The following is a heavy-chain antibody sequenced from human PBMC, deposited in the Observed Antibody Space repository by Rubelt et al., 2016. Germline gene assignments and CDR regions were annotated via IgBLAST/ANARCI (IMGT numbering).Heavy chain of an antibody. V-gene: IGHV5-10-1*03. CDR3: ARIPGSGSSEINWFDP. CDR1: GYSFTSYW. J-gene: IGHJ5*02. CDR2: IDPSDSYT. D-gene: IGHD3-10*01. Sequence: EVQLVQSGAEVKKPGESLRISCKGSGYSFTSYWISWVRQMPGKGLEWMGRIDPSDSYTNYSPAFQGHCTISADKSISTAYLQWSSLKASDTAMYYCARIPGSGSSEINWFDPWGQGTLVTVSS.